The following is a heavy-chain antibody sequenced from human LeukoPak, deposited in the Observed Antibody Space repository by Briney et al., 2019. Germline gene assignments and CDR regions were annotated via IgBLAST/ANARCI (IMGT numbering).Heavy chain of an antibody. CDR1: GFTFSRFW. CDR2: INQDGSEK. CDR3: AKDREYSYGYVGRYYFDY. J-gene: IGHJ4*02. D-gene: IGHD5-18*01. V-gene: IGHV3-7*03. Sequence: GGSLRLSCAASGFTFSRFWMSWVRQAPGMGLEWVANINQDGSEKNYVDSVKGRFTISRDNAKNSLYVQMNSLRAEDTAVYYCAKDREYSYGYVGRYYFDYWGQGTLVTVSS.